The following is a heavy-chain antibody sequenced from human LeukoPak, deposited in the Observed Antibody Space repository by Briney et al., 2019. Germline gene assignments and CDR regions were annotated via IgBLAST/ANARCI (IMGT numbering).Heavy chain of an antibody. Sequence: ASVKVSCKASGGTFSSYAISWVRQAPGQGLEWMGWISAYNGNTNYAQKLQGRVTMTTDTSTSTAYMELRSLRSDDTAVYYCARDSHSGYQLPHAFDIWGQGTMVTVSS. CDR3: ARDSHSGYQLPHAFDI. V-gene: IGHV1-18*01. CDR1: GGTFSSYA. J-gene: IGHJ3*02. D-gene: IGHD2-2*01. CDR2: ISAYNGNT.